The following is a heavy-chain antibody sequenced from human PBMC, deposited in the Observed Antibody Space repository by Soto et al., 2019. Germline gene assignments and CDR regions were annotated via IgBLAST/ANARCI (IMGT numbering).Heavy chain of an antibody. CDR3: ASRDPGTSVDY. CDR1: GGSISSNNW. D-gene: IGHD1-7*01. J-gene: IGHJ4*02. Sequence: SETLSLTCTVSGGSISSNNWWTWVRQPPGQGLEWIGEIYRTGSTNYNPSLKSRVTISLDKSENQFSLKVTSLTAADTAVYYCASRDPGTSVDYWGQGTLVTVSS. V-gene: IGHV4-4*02. CDR2: IYRTGST.